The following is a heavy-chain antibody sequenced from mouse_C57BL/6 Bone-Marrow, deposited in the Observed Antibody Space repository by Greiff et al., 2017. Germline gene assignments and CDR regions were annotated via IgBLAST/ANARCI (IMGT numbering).Heavy chain of an antibody. CDR3: ARREEHAKDY. CDR2: IYWDDDK. Sequence: QVTLKESGPGLLQSSQTLSLACSFSGFSLSTSGMGVSWIRQPSGKGLEWLAHIYWDDDKRYNPSLQSRLPISKDTSRNQVFLKITSGHTTDTATYYCARREEHAKDYWGQGTSVTVSS. CDR1: GFSLSTSGMG. V-gene: IGHV8-12*01. J-gene: IGHJ4*01.